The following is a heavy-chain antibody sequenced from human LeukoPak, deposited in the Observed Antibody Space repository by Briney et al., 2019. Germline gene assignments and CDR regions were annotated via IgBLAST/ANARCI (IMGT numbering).Heavy chain of an antibody. V-gene: IGHV4-59*01. CDR3: ARLKYYYDSSGSRAEYFQH. Sequence: PSETLSLTCTVSGGSISSYYWSWIRQPPGKGLEWIGYIYYSGSTNYNPSLKSRVTISVDTSKNQFSLKLSSATAADTAVYYCARLKYYYDSSGSRAEYFQHWGQGTLVTASS. CDR2: IYYSGST. CDR1: GGSISSYY. J-gene: IGHJ1*01. D-gene: IGHD3-22*01.